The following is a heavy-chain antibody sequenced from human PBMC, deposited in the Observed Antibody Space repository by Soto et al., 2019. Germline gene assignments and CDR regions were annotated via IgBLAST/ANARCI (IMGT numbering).Heavy chain of an antibody. Sequence: EVQLVESGGGLVQPGGSLRLSCAASGFTFSSYWMSWVRQAPGKGLEWVANIKQDGSEKYYVDSVKGRFTISRDKAKNSLYLQMNGLRAEDTAVYYCARDLMAVAGSSPYGYWGQGTLVTGSS. V-gene: IGHV3-7*03. CDR1: GFTFSSYW. J-gene: IGHJ4*02. D-gene: IGHD6-19*01. CDR3: ARDLMAVAGSSPYGY. CDR2: IKQDGSEK.